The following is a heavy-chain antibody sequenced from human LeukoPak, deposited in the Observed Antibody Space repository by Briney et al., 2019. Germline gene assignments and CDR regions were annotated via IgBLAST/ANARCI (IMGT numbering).Heavy chain of an antibody. CDR1: GYTFTSYG. CDR2: ISAYNGNT. V-gene: IGHV1-18*01. CDR3: ARYYYYYGMDV. Sequence: ASVKVSCKASGYTFTSYGISWVRQAPGQGLEWMGWISAYNGNTNYAQKPQGRVTMTTDTSTSTAYMELRSLRSDDTAVYYCARYYYYYGMDVWGQGTTVTVSS. J-gene: IGHJ6*02.